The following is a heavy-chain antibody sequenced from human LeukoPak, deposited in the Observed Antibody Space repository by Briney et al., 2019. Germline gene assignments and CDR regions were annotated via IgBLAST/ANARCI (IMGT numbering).Heavy chain of an antibody. V-gene: IGHV1-46*01. CDR2: INPSGGST. D-gene: IGHD2-2*01. Sequence: GASVKVSCKASGYTFTSYYMHWVRQAPGQGLEWVGIINPSGGSTSYAQKFQGRVTMTRDMSTSTVYMELSSLRSEDTAVYYCARGSGYCSSTSCYLRWGYFDYWGQGTLVTVSS. J-gene: IGHJ4*02. CDR1: GYTFTSYY. CDR3: ARGSGYCSSTSCYLRWGYFDY.